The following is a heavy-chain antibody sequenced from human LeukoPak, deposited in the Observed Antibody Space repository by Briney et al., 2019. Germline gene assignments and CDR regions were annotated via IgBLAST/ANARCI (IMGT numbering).Heavy chain of an antibody. CDR1: GYTFTSYD. V-gene: IGHV1-69*05. CDR3: ARDGDSTHDAFDI. J-gene: IGHJ3*02. Sequence: SVKVSCKASGYTFTSYDINWVRQATGQGLEWMGGIIPIFGTANYAQKFQGRVTITTDESTSTAYMELSSLRSEDTAVYYCARDGDSTHDAFDIWGQGTMVTVSS. D-gene: IGHD2/OR15-2a*01. CDR2: IIPIFGTA.